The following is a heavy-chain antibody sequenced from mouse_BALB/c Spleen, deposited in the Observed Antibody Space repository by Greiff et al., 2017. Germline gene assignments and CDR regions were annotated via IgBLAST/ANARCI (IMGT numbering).Heavy chain of an antibody. D-gene: IGHD2-14*01. CDR2: IWSGGST. CDR3: ARKDYRAWFAY. V-gene: IGHV2-4-1*01. Sequence: QVQLQQSGPGLVQPSQSLSITCTVSGFSLTSYGVHWVRQSPGKGLEWLGVIWSGGSTDYNAAFISRLSISKDNSKSQVFFKMNSLQADDTAIYYCARKDYRAWFAYWGQGTLVTVSA. J-gene: IGHJ3*01. CDR1: GFSLTSYG.